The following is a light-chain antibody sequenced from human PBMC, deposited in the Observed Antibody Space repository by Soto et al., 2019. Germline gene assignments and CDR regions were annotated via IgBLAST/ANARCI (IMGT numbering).Light chain of an antibody. J-gene: IGKJ3*01. CDR3: QQYDCY. CDR1: QNINTW. V-gene: IGKV1-5*01. Sequence: QMTQSPSTLSASAGDIVTITSRASQNINTWLAWYQQKPGTAPRLLIYDVSTLQGGVPYRFSGSGSGTEFTPTLTSLQPEDSAIYYCQQYDCYFGPGTKV. CDR2: DVS.